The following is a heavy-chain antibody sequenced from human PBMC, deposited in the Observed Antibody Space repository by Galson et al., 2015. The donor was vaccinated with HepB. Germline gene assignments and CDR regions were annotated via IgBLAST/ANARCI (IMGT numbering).Heavy chain of an antibody. V-gene: IGHV3-21*01. CDR3: AKDYPSEMYYFDY. D-gene: IGHD2-2*01. CDR1: GFTFSSYS. J-gene: IGHJ4*02. CDR2: ISSSSSYI. Sequence: SLRLSCAASGFTFSSYSMNWVRQAPGKGLEWVSSISSSSSYIYYADSVKGRFTISRDNAKNSLYLQMNSLRAEDTAVYYCAKDYPSEMYYFDYWGQGTLVTVSS.